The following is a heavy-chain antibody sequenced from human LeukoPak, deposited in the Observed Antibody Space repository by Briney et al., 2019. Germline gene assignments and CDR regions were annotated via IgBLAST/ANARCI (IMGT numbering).Heavy chain of an antibody. V-gene: IGHV3-64*01. CDR2: ISSNGGST. CDR3: ATLAAAAPFDI. Sequence: SAISSNGGSTYYANSVKGRFTISRDNSKNTLYLQMGSLRAEDMAVYYCATLAAAAPFDIWGQGTMVTVSS. D-gene: IGHD6-13*01. J-gene: IGHJ3*02.